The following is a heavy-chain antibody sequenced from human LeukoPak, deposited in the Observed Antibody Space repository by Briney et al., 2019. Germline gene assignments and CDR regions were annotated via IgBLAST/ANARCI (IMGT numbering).Heavy chain of an antibody. J-gene: IGHJ5*02. Sequence: GGSLRLSCAASGFTFSSYAMHWVRQAPGKGLEWVAVISYDGSNKYYADSVKGRFTISRDNSKNTLYLQMNSLRAEDTAVYYCARDDSGLWFGEEDYWFDPWGQGTLVTVSS. CDR2: ISYDGSNK. D-gene: IGHD3-10*01. CDR1: GFTFSSYA. V-gene: IGHV3-30-3*01. CDR3: ARDDSGLWFGEEDYWFDP.